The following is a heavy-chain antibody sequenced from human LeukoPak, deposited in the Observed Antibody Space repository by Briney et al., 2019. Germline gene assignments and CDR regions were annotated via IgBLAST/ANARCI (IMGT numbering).Heavy chain of an antibody. CDR1: GFTFSSYA. J-gene: IGHJ4*02. V-gene: IGHV3-23*01. D-gene: IGHD5-24*01. Sequence: PAGGSLRLSCAASGFTFSSYAMSWVRQAPGKGLEWVSAISGSGGSTYYADSVKGRFTISGDNSKNTLYLQMNSLRAEDTAVYYCAKGDLEVAGPLFDYWGQGTLVTVSS. CDR3: AKGDLEVAGPLFDY. CDR2: ISGSGGST.